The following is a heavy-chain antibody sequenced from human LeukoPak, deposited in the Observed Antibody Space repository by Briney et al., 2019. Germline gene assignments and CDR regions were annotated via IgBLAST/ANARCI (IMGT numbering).Heavy chain of an antibody. D-gene: IGHD3-3*01. CDR1: GFTVSSYS. CDR2: ISSSSSTI. J-gene: IGHJ4*02. V-gene: IGHV3-48*01. CDR3: ARVNTIFGGGFDY. Sequence: PGGSLRLSCAASGFTVSSYSMNWVRQAPGKGLAWVSYISSSSSTIYYADSVKGRFTISRDNAKNSLYLQMNSLRAEDTAVYYCARVNTIFGGGFDYWGQGTLVTVSS.